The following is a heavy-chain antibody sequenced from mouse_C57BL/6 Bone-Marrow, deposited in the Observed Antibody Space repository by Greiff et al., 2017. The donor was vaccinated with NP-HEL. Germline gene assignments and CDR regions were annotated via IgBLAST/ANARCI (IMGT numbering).Heavy chain of an antibody. V-gene: IGHV14-2*01. Sequence: VQLQQSGAELVKPGASVKLSCTASGFNIKDYYMHWVKQRPEQGLEWIGRLDPEDGETKSAPKFPGKAPLTADTSSNTAYLQLSSLTSEDTAVYYCARYYGSSSGYYAMDYWGQGTSVTVSS. CDR2: LDPEDGET. CDR3: ARYYGSSSGYYAMDY. J-gene: IGHJ4*01. CDR1: GFNIKDYY. D-gene: IGHD1-1*01.